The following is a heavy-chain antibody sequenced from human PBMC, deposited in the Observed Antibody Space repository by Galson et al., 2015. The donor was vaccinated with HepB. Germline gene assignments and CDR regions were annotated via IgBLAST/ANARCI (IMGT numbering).Heavy chain of an antibody. V-gene: IGHV4-61*08. CDR2: IYYSGST. Sequence: LSLTCAVSGGSISSGGYYWSWIRQPPGKGLEWIGYIYYSGSTNYNPSLKSRVTISVDTSKNQFSLKLSSVTAADTAVYYCARVGGSSGSYQNFDYWGQGTLVTVSS. D-gene: IGHD1-26*01. CDR1: GGSISSGGYY. CDR3: ARVGGSSGSYQNFDY. J-gene: IGHJ4*02.